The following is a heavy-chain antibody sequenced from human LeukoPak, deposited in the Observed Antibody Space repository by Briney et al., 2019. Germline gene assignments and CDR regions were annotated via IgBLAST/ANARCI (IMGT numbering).Heavy chain of an antibody. D-gene: IGHD4-17*01. Sequence: SETLSLTCTVSGGSISSSSYYWGWIRQPPGKGLEWIGSIYYSGSTYYNPSLKSRVTISVDTSKNQFSLKLSSVTAADTAAYYCAREGDYLPYYYYGMDVWGQGTTVTASS. CDR1: GGSISSSSYY. J-gene: IGHJ6*02. CDR2: IYYSGST. V-gene: IGHV4-39*07. CDR3: AREGDYLPYYYYGMDV.